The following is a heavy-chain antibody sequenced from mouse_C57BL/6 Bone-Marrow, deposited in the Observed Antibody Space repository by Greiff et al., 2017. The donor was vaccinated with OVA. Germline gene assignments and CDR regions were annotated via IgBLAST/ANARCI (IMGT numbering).Heavy chain of an antibody. J-gene: IGHJ3*01. CDR1: GYAFSSYW. V-gene: IGHV1-80*01. D-gene: IGHD2-3*01. CDR3: ARREYDGYSAWFAY. Sequence: VKVVESGAELVKPGASVKISCKASGYAFSSYWMNWVKQRPGKGLEWIGQIYPGDGDTNYNGKFKGKATLTADKSSSTAYMQLSSLTSEDSAVYFCARREYDGYSAWFAYWGQGTLVTVSA. CDR2: IYPGDGDT.